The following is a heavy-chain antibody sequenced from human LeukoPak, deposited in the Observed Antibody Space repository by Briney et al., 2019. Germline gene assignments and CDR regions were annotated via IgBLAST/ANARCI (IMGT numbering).Heavy chain of an antibody. CDR1: GFTFSNYA. Sequence: PGGSLRLSCAASGFTFSNYAMNWVRQAPGQGLDWVSSISGGGSNTYYADSVKGRLTISRDNSKNTLYLQMNSLRAGDTAVYFCAKGSTYHEFWGSYYSDYWGQGTLVTVSS. CDR2: ISGGGSNT. V-gene: IGHV3-23*01. J-gene: IGHJ4*02. D-gene: IGHD3-3*01. CDR3: AKGSTYHEFWGSYYSDY.